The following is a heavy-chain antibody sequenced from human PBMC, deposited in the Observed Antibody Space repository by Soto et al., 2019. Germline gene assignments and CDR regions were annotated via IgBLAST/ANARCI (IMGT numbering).Heavy chain of an antibody. J-gene: IGHJ3*02. CDR2: IYYTGTT. D-gene: IGHD3-22*01. CDR1: GGSISYYY. Sequence: SETLSLTCTVSGGSISYYYWSWVRQPPGKGLEWIGYIYYTGTTNYNPSLNSRVTISVDTSKNQLSLNLSSVTAADTAVYYCAKGHNYYDSSGYPDDAFDIWGQGTMVTVSS. CDR3: AKGHNYYDSSGYPDDAFDI. V-gene: IGHV4-59*13.